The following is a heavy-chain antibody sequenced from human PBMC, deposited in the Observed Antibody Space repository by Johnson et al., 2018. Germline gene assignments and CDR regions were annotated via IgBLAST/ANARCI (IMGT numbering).Heavy chain of an antibody. CDR2: ISWDGIST. J-gene: IGHJ3*01. D-gene: IGHD3-16*01. CDR3: AKDILVGVWGAKDAFDV. V-gene: IGHV3-43*01. CDR1: GFTFDDYS. Sequence: EVQLLETGGVVVQPGGSLRLSCAASGFTFDDYSMHWVRQTPGKGLEWVSVISWDGISTFYAYSVKGRLTIPRDNSKNSLYLRMNSLRTEDTAFYYCAKDILVGVWGAKDAFDVWGQGTMVTVSS.